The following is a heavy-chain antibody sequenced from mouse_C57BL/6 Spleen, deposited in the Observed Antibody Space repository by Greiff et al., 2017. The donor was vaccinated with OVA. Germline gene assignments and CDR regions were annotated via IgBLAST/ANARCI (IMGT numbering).Heavy chain of an antibody. CDR2: ISSGSSTI. V-gene: IGHV5-17*01. D-gene: IGHD2-12*01. J-gene: IGHJ1*03. CDR3: ARGAYYKYFDG. CDR1: GFTFSDYG. Sequence: EVKLMESGGGLVKPGGSLKLSCAASGFTFSDYGMHWVRQAPEKGLEWVAYISSGSSTIYYADTVKGRFTITRDNAKNTLFLHMTSLRSEDTAMYYCARGAYYKYFDGWGTGTTVTVAS.